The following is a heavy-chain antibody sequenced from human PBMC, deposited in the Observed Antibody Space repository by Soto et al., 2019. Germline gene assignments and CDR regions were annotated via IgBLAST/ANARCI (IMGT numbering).Heavy chain of an antibody. CDR2: IYYSGST. CDR1: GGSISSSSYY. V-gene: IGHV4-39*01. D-gene: IGHD1-26*01. J-gene: IGHJ3*02. Sequence: KQSQTLSLTCTVSGGSISSSSYYWGWIRQPPGKGLEWFGSIYYSGSTYYNPSLKSESTISVDTPKNHFSLKLSSGTAADTAVYYCARLSIAGATTAFDIGGQGTMVTVSS. CDR3: ARLSIAGATTAFDI.